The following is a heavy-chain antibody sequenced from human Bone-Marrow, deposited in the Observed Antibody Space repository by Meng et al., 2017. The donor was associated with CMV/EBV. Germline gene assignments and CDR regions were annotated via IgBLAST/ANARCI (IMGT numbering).Heavy chain of an antibody. V-gene: IGHV1-2*02. D-gene: IGHD6-13*01. CDR2: INPNSGGT. CDR3: AKDRRIGLQRRYIAAAGIDY. CDR1: GYTFTGYY. Sequence: ASVKVSCKASGYTFTGYYMHWVRQAPGQGLEWMGWINPNSGGTNYAQKFQGRVTMTRDTSISTAYMELSRLRSDDTAVYYCAKDRRIGLQRRYIAAAGIDYWGQGTLVTVSS. J-gene: IGHJ4*02.